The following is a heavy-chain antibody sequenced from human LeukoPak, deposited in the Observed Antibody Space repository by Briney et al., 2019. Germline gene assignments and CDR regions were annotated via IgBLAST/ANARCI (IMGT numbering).Heavy chain of an antibody. CDR2: IYTSGST. D-gene: IGHD5-18*01. J-gene: IGHJ3*02. V-gene: IGHV4-4*07. Sequence: SETLSLTCTVSGGSISSYYWSWIRQPAGKGLEWIGRIYTSGSTNYNPSLENRVTISVDTSKNQFSLKLSSVTAADAAVYYCARAPYSLIQLSLVGGVFDIWGQGTMVTVSS. CDR1: GGSISSYY. CDR3: ARAPYSLIQLSLVGGVFDI.